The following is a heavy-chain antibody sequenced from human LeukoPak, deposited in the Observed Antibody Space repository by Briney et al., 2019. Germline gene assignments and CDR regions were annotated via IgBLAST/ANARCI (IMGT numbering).Heavy chain of an antibody. CDR1: GFTFSSYG. J-gene: IGHJ6*03. D-gene: IGHD6-6*01. CDR3: AGGLAARPHYYYMDV. V-gene: IGHV3-30*02. CDR2: IRYDGSNK. Sequence: GRSLRLSCAASGFTFSSYGMHWVRQAPGKGLEWVAFIRYDGSNKYYADSVKGRFTISRDNSKNTLYLQMNSLRAEDTAVYYCAGGLAARPHYYYMDVWGKGTTVTVSS.